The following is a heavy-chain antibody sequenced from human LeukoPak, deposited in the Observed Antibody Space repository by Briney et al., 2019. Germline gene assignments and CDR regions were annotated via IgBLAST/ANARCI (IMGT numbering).Heavy chain of an antibody. CDR3: AKSLRITMVRSYYYYGMDV. CDR2: ISSSGTYM. D-gene: IGHD3-10*01. Sequence: GGSLRLSCTASGFTFRSSSFNWVRQVQGKGLEWVSSISSSGTYMYYADSVEGRFTTSRDNAKNTLYLQMNSLRAEDTAVYYCAKSLRITMVRSYYYYGMDVWGQGTTVTVSS. J-gene: IGHJ6*02. CDR1: GFTFRSSS. V-gene: IGHV3-21*04.